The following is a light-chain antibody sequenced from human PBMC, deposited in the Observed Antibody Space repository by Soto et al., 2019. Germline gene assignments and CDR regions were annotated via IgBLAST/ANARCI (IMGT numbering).Light chain of an antibody. V-gene: IGKV1-39*01. J-gene: IGKJ1*01. CDR1: QTIMTY. CDR2: AAS. CDR3: QQSDNPPHT. Sequence: DIPMTQSPSSLSASVGDEVTITCRASQTIMTYLNWYQLKPGKHPRLLIYAASSLQSGVPSRFSGSGSGTDFTLTISSLQPEDFATYSCQQSDNPPHTFGRGTKVEIK.